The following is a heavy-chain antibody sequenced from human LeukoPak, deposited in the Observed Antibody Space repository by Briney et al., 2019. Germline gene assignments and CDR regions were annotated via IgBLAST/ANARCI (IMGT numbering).Heavy chain of an antibody. D-gene: IGHD1-26*01. CDR3: ARDSGSYSRWFDP. Sequence: GKGLEWVSVIYSGGSTYYADCVKDRFTISRDNSKNTLYLQMNSLRAEDTAVYYCARDSGSYSRWFDPWGQGTLVTVSS. J-gene: IGHJ5*02. CDR2: IYSGGST. V-gene: IGHV3-53*01.